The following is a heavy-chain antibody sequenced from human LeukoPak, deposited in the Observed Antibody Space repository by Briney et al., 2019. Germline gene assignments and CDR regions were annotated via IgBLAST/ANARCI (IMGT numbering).Heavy chain of an antibody. D-gene: IGHD3-9*01. CDR3: ATSSDYDILTGYLIGYYYMDV. J-gene: IGHJ6*03. CDR2: ISSSSSYI. CDR1: GFTFSSYS. V-gene: IGHV3-21*01. Sequence: GGSLRLSCAASGFTFSSYSMNWVRQAPGKGLEWVSSISSSSSYIYYADSVKDRFTISRDKAKNSLYLQMNSLRAEDTAVYYCATSSDYDILTGYLIGYYYMDVWGKGTTVTVSS.